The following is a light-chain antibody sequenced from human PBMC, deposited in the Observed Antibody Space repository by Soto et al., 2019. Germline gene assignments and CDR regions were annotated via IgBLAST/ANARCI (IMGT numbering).Light chain of an antibody. CDR3: QQYNTYSPERT. CDR1: QNINKW. J-gene: IGKJ1*01. Sequence: DIHMTESPSTLSASVGDRVGITCRAIQNINKWLAWYQQKPGKAPKLLIYDASSLESGVPSRFSGSGSGTEFTLTISSLQPDDFATYYCQQYNTYSPERTFGQGTKVDIK. V-gene: IGKV1-5*01. CDR2: DAS.